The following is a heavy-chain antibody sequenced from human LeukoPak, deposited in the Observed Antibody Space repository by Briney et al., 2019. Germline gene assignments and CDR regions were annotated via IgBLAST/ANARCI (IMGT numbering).Heavy chain of an antibody. CDR1: GFTFSSYS. V-gene: IGHV3-23*01. D-gene: IGHD4-23*01. CDR2: ISDSGGST. J-gene: IGHJ3*02. CDR3: AREYSGGGNAFDI. Sequence: GGSLRLSCAASGFTFSSYSMNWVRQAPGKGLEWVSDISDSGGSTDYADSVKGRFTISRDNSKNTLYLQMNSLRAEDTAVYYCAREYSGGGNAFDIWGQGTMVTVSS.